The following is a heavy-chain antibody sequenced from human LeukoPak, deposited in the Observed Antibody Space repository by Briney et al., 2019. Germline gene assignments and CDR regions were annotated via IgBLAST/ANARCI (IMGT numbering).Heavy chain of an antibody. D-gene: IGHD1-26*01. Sequence: SETLSLTCTVSGGSISSYYWSWIRQPPGKGLEWIGYIYYSGSTIYNPSLKSRVTISVDTSKNQFSLKLSSVTAADTAVYYCARSLLGGGSYYVPFDYWGQGTLVTVSS. CDR3: ARSLLGGGSYYVPFDY. CDR2: IYYSGST. CDR1: GGSISSYY. V-gene: IGHV4-59*01. J-gene: IGHJ4*02.